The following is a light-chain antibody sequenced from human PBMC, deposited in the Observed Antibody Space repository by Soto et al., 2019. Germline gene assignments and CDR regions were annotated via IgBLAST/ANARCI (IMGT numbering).Light chain of an antibody. Sequence: EIVMTQSPATLSVSPGERATLSCRASQSVSSNFAWYQQKPGQAPRLLIYGASRRATGIPDRFSGSGSGTDFTLTISSLEPEDFAVYYCQQCGSSPTTFGQGTRLEI. CDR3: QQCGSSPTT. CDR1: QSVSSN. J-gene: IGKJ5*01. CDR2: GAS. V-gene: IGKV3-20*01.